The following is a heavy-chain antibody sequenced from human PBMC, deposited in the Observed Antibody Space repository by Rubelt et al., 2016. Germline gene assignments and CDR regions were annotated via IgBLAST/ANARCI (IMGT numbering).Heavy chain of an antibody. J-gene: IGHJ5*02. Sequence: QVQLQESGPGLVNPSETLSLTCTVSGGSMRTYYWSWIRQPPGKGLEWIGQSFYTGSTYYNPSLKSRVTISVDTSKNQISLKLNSGTAADTAVYYCATPRGYNYGFDPWGQGTLVTVSS. CDR1: GGSMRTYY. CDR2: SFYTGST. D-gene: IGHD5-18*01. CDR3: ATPRGYNYGFDP. V-gene: IGHV4-59*12.